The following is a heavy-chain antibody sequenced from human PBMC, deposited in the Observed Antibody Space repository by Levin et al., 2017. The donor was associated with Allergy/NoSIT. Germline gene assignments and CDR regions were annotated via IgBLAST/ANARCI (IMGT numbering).Heavy chain of an antibody. CDR1: GFTFSRYG. Sequence: PGGSLRLSCAASGFTFSRYGMHWVRQAPGKGLEWVAVISHDGSNEYYADSVKGRFTISRDKSKNTLYLQMNSLRPDDTAVYYCAKDTLRLLLGGFYDYWGQGTLVTVSS. V-gene: IGHV3-30*18. CDR2: ISHDGSNE. J-gene: IGHJ4*02. CDR3: AKDTLRLLLGGFYDY. D-gene: IGHD2-15*01.